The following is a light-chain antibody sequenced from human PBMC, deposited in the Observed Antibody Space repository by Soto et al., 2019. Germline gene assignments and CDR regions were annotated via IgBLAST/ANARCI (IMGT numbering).Light chain of an antibody. J-gene: IGKJ2*01. CDR2: DVS. Sequence: DIPMTQSPSTLAASVGDTVTMTCRSSSKWLAWYQKKPGKAPKLLIYDVSNLERGVPPRFSGSTSGAESTLTITGLQPDDLGTYYCQNTTDFTFGQGTKVEIK. CDR1: SSSKW. V-gene: IGKV1-5*01. CDR3: QNTTDFT.